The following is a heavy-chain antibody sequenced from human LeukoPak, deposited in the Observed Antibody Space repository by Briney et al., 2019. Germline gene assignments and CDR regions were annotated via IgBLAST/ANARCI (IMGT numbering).Heavy chain of an antibody. J-gene: IGHJ4*02. Sequence: SETLSLTCTVSGGSISSSSYYWGWVRQPPGKGLEWIGSVYYSGSTYYNPSPKSRVTISVDTSKNQFSLKLSSVTAADTAVYYCARDLPRLPRGSGSFGKYRIRYYFDYWGQGTLVTVSS. CDR3: ARDLPRLPRGSGSFGKYRIRYYFDY. CDR1: GGSISSSSYY. CDR2: VYYSGST. V-gene: IGHV4-39*07. D-gene: IGHD3-10*01.